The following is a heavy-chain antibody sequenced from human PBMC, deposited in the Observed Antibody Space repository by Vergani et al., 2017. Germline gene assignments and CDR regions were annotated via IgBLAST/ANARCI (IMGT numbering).Heavy chain of an antibody. CDR2: IGKEGINT. CDR3: AKYLRDSTDGLPDS. J-gene: IGHJ4*02. CDR1: GFTFSNFG. Sequence: QVQLVESAGGVVQPGGSLRLSCAASGFTFSNFGMHWIRQAPGKGLEWLAYIGKEGINTRYRDAVKGRFTVSRDNSKDILYLQMDSLRSEDTALYYCAKYLRDSTDGLPDSGGPGTRVIVSS. D-gene: IGHD2-21*02. V-gene: IGHV3-30*02.